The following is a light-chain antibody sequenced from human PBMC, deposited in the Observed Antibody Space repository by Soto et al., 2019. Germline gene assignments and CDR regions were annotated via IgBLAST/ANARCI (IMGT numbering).Light chain of an antibody. CDR1: QSLLHSNGYNY. CDR3: MQALQAPT. CDR2: LGS. J-gene: IGKJ4*01. V-gene: IGKV2-28*01. Sequence: DIVMTQSPLSLPVTPGEPASISCRSSQSLLHSNGYNYLDWYLQKPGQSPQLLIYLGSNRASGGHDRFSGSGSGSDFTLKISRVEADDVGVYYCMQALQAPTFGGGTKVDIK.